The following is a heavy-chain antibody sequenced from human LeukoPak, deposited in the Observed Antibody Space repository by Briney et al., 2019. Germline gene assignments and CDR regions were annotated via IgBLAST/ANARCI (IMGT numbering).Heavy chain of an antibody. CDR2: ISGYNGNT. D-gene: IGHD3-22*01. CDR1: GYTFTSYG. CDR3: ARRYYYYSSGYDDC. V-gene: IGHV1-18*01. Sequence: ASVKVSCKTSGYTFTSYGISWVRQAPGQGLEWMGWISGYNGNTNYAQELQGRVTMTTDTSTSTAYMELRSPRSDDTAVYYCARRYYYYSSGYDDCWGQGTLVTVSS. J-gene: IGHJ4*02.